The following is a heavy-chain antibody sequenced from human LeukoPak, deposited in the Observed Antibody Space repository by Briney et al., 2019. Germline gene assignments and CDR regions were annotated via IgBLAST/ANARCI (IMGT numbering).Heavy chain of an antibody. CDR1: GFTFKNYA. Sequence: GGSLRLSCAASGFTFKNYAMSWVRQAPGTGLEWVSDITGSGDTTFYADSVKGRFTISRDNSKNTLYLQMNSLRAEDTAVYYCARNGYSSGWYYSPWGQGTLVTVSS. CDR2: ITGSGDTT. D-gene: IGHD6-19*01. CDR3: ARNGYSSGWYYSP. V-gene: IGHV3-23*01. J-gene: IGHJ5*02.